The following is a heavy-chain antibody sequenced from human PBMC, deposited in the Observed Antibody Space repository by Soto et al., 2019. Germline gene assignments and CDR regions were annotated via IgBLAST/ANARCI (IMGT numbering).Heavy chain of an antibody. CDR3: ATLCHPLSSLPCYVMDV. Sequence: GRSLRLPCAASGFTLSSYGMHWVRLAPGKRLEWVAVISYDGSNKYYADSVKGRFTISRDNSKNTLYLQINSLRAEDTAVYYWATLCHPLSSLPCYVMDVSGQGTTVTVSS. J-gene: IGHJ6*02. CDR2: ISYDGSNK. D-gene: IGHD2-2*01. V-gene: IGHV3-30*03. CDR1: GFTLSSYG.